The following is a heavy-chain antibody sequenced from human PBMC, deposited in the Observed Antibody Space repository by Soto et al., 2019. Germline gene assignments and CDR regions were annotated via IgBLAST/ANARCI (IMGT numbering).Heavy chain of an antibody. Sequence: GGSVRLSCAAAGCTFSGYWMDWVRQAPGKGLVWVSRINSDGSSTTYADSVKGRFTISRDNAKNTLYLQMNSLQTEDTAVYYCARGDTKKTDYGSYFDSWGQGTLVTVSS. D-gene: IGHD4-17*01. CDR2: INSDGSST. J-gene: IGHJ4*02. CDR1: GCTFSGYW. CDR3: ARGDTKKTDYGSYFDS. V-gene: IGHV3-74*01.